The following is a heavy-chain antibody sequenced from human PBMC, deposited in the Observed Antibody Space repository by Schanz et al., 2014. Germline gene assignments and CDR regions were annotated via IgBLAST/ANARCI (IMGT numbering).Heavy chain of an antibody. CDR1: GYTVSSNY. Sequence: EVQLVESGGGLIQPGGSLRLSCAASGYTVSSNYMSWVRQAPGKGLEWISSMYINSGSTQYADSVKGRFTISRDNSKNTLYLQMNSLIAEDTAVYYCAKCIGWYGRCAFDIWGQGTMVTVSS. D-gene: IGHD6-19*01. CDR3: AKCIGWYGRCAFDI. J-gene: IGHJ3*02. V-gene: IGHV3-53*01. CDR2: MYINSGST.